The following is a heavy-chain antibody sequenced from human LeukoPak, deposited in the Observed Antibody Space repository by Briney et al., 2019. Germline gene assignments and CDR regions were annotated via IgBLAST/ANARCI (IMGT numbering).Heavy chain of an antibody. Sequence: RGSLRLSCAASGFTFSTFAMIWVRQPPGKGLEWISSIFPSGGEIHYADSVRGRFTISRDNSKSTLSLQMNSLRAEDTAIYYCATYRQVLLPFESWGQGTLVTVSS. D-gene: IGHD2-8*02. CDR1: GFTFSTFA. CDR3: ATYRQVLLPFES. V-gene: IGHV3-23*01. CDR2: IFPSGGEI. J-gene: IGHJ4*02.